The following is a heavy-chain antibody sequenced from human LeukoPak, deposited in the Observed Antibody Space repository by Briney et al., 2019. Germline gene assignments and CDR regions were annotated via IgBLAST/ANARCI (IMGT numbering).Heavy chain of an antibody. CDR1: GFTFSSYA. J-gene: IGHJ4*02. CDR2: ISGSGSST. CDR3: ASGYSGSYLLGYYFDY. V-gene: IGHV3-23*01. Sequence: PGGSLRLSCAASGFTFSSYAMSWVRQAPGKGLEWVSAISGSGSSTYYADSVKGRFTISRDNSKNTLYLQMNSLRAEDTAVYYCASGYSGSYLLGYYFDYWGQGTLVTVSS. D-gene: IGHD1-26*01.